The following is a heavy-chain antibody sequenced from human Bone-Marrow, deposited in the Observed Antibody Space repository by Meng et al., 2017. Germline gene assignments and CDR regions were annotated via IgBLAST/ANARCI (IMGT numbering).Heavy chain of an antibody. CDR1: LLSLSNCA. CDR3: TCDYKAVSDY. D-gene: IGHD1-14*01. J-gene: IGHJ4*02. Sequence: SGECVLESGSSWQPSWSPSLLSLSNCAMHWVRQATGTGLEWVAVKSYDGRNKYYAESVKGRFTISRDNSKNTLYLQMSGLRIDDTGVYYCTCDYKAVSDYWGQGTLVTVSS. V-gene: IGHV3-30*04. CDR2: KSYDGRNK.